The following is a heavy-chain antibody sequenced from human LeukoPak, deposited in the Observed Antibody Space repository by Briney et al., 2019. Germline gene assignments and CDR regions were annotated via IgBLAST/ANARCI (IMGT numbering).Heavy chain of an antibody. D-gene: IGHD6-19*01. V-gene: IGHV3-48*04. CDR3: TRDPNHPGYSSGWYY. CDR2: ISHTDDPS. J-gene: IGHJ4*02. CDR1: GFTFSSFT. Sequence: RGSLRLSCTASGFTFSSFTMIWVRQAPGKGLEWVSSISHTDDPSHYADSVRGRFTISRDNAKNSLYLQMNSLRVEDTAVYYCTRDPNHPGYSSGWYYWGQGTLVTVSS.